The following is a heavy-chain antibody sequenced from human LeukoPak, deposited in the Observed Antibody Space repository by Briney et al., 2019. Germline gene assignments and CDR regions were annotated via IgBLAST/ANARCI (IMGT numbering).Heavy chain of an antibody. CDR3: AKDRQYQLLLGAFDI. CDR2: ISWNSGSI. J-gene: IGHJ3*02. Sequence: GRSLRLSCAASGFTFDDYAMHWVRQAPGKGLEWVSGISWNSGSIGYADSVKGRFTISRDNAKNSLYLQMNSLGAEDTALYYCAKDRQYQLLLGAFDIWGQGTMVTVSS. V-gene: IGHV3-9*01. CDR1: GFTFDDYA. D-gene: IGHD2-2*01.